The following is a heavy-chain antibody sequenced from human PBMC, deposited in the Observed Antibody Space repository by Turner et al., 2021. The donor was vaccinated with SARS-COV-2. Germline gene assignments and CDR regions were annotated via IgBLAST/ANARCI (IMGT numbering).Heavy chain of an antibody. Sequence: QVQLLESGGGVVQLGRSLRLSCAASGFTFSSYGMHWVRQAPGKGLEWVAVIWYDGSNKYYADSVKGRFTVSRDNSKNTLYLQMNSLRAEDTAVYYCARDGGYSGYAYFDYWGQGTLVTVSS. D-gene: IGHD5-12*01. CDR3: ARDGGYSGYAYFDY. V-gene: IGHV3-33*01. CDR1: GFTFSSYG. J-gene: IGHJ4*02. CDR2: IWYDGSNK.